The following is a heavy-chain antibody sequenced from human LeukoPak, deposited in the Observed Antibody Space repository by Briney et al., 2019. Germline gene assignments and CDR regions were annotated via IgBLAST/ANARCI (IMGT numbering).Heavy chain of an antibody. CDR3: AKVFRGGYYDSSGYYYAGDG. Sequence: GGSLRLSCAASGFTFSSYGMHWVRQAPGKGLEWVAYIQYDGSNEQYAHSVKGRFRISRDSSKNILYLQMNSLRAEDTAVYYCAKVFRGGYYDSSGYYYAGDGWGQGTLVTVSS. J-gene: IGHJ4*02. CDR1: GFTFSSYG. D-gene: IGHD3-22*01. CDR2: IQYDGSNE. V-gene: IGHV3-30*02.